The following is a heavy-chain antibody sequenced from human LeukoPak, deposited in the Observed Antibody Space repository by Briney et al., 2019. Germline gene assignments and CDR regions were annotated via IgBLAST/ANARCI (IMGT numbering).Heavy chain of an antibody. D-gene: IGHD3-16*01. CDR2: IYSTGSA. Sequence: SETLSLTCTVSGGSLSGYYWSWFRQPPGKGLEWIGYIYSTGSANYNTSLKSRVTISVDTSKNQFSLRLTSMTAADTAVYFCARGDYYDGGGRNWFDPWGQGTLVTVSS. CDR1: GGSLSGYY. J-gene: IGHJ5*02. V-gene: IGHV4-59*12. CDR3: ARGDYYDGGGRNWFDP.